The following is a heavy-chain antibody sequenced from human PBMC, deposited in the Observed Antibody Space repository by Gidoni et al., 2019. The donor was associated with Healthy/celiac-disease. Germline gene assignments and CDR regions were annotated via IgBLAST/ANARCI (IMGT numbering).Heavy chain of an antibody. D-gene: IGHD6-19*01. CDR3: AIVISGIAVAGTEDGMDV. J-gene: IGHJ6*02. CDR1: GYTFPGSY. V-gene: IGHV1-2*02. CDR2: INPNSGGT. Sequence: QVQLVQSGAAVKKPGASVKVSCKASGYTFPGSYMHWVRQAPGQGLEWMGWINPNSGGTNYAQKFQGRVTMTRDTSISTAYMELSRLRSDDTAVYYCAIVISGIAVAGTEDGMDVWGQGTTVTVSS.